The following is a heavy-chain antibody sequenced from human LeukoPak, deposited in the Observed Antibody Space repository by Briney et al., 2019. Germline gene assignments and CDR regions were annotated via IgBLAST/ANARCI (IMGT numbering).Heavy chain of an antibody. Sequence: GGSLRLSCAASGFTFSSYAMSWVRQAPGKGLEWVSAISGSGGSTYYADSVKGRFTISRDNSKNTLYLQMNSLRAEDMAVYYCAKDLRGYGTYYFDYWGQGTLVTVSS. CDR3: AKDLRGYGTYYFDY. CDR1: GFTFSSYA. CDR2: ISGSGGST. J-gene: IGHJ4*02. D-gene: IGHD4-17*01. V-gene: IGHV3-23*01.